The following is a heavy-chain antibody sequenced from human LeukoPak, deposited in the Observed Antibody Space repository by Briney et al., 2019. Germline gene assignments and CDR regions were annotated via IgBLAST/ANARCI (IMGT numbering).Heavy chain of an antibody. V-gene: IGHV1-69*05. J-gene: IGHJ6*03. CDR2: IIPIFGTA. CDR1: GGTFSSYA. D-gene: IGHD3-22*01. Sequence: SSVKVSCKASGGTFSSYAISWVRQAPGQGLEWMGGIIPIFGTANYAQKFQGRVTITTGESTSTAYMELSSLRSEDTAVYYCHVDLDSSGYYYEGARGYYYMDVWGKGTTVTVSS. CDR3: HVDLDSSGYYYEGARGYYYMDV.